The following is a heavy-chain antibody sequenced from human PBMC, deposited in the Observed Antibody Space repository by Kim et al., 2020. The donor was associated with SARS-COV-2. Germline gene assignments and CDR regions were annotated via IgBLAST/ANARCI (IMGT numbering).Heavy chain of an antibody. CDR2: ISSSSSYI. CDR3: ARGPLTTVTH. Sequence: GGSLRLSCAASGFTFSSYSMNWVRQAPGKGLEWVSSISSSSSYIYYADSGKGRFTISRDNAKNSLYLQMNSLRAEDTAVYYCARGPLTTVTHWGQGTLVTVSS. CDR1: GFTFSSYS. D-gene: IGHD4-17*01. V-gene: IGHV3-21*01. J-gene: IGHJ4*02.